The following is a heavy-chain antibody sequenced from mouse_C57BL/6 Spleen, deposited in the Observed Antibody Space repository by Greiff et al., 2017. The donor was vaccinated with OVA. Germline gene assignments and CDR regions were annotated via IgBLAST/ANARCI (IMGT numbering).Heavy chain of an antibody. J-gene: IGHJ3*01. Sequence: QVQLQQPGAELVKPGASVKLSCKASGYTFTSYWMHWVKQRPGQGLEWIGMIHPNSGSTNYNEKFKSKATLTVDKSSSPAYMQLSSLTSEDSAVYYCARVGGTVVPSCAYWGQGTLVTVSA. CDR3: ARVGGTVVPSCAY. V-gene: IGHV1-64*01. D-gene: IGHD1-1*01. CDR2: IHPNSGST. CDR1: GYTFTSYW.